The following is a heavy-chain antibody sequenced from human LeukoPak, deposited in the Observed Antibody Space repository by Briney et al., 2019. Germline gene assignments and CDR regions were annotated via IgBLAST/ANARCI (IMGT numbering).Heavy chain of an antibody. CDR2: IYTSGST. D-gene: IGHD4-23*01. V-gene: IGHV4-61*02. CDR1: GGSISRGSYY. J-gene: IGHJ6*02. Sequence: PSETLSLTCTVSGGSISRGSYYWSWIRQPAGKGLEWIGRIYTSGSTNYNPSLKSRVTISVDTSKNQFSLKLSSVTAADTAVYYCARDHTVVTPIDYYYYGMDVWGQGTTVTVSS. CDR3: ARDHTVVTPIDYYYYGMDV.